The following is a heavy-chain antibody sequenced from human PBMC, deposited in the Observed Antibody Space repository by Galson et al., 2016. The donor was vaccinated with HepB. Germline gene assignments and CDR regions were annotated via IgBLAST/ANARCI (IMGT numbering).Heavy chain of an antibody. D-gene: IGHD2-15*01. J-gene: IGHJ4*01. CDR3: ARLYCGGGGCYPRPYYFAC. CDR1: AFPFSSHA. V-gene: IGHV3-23*01. Sequence: SLRLSCAVSAFPFSSHAMGWVRQAPGEGLEWVSVVRTTDVRSGFKTSYADSVRGRFTVSRDDPGNTLFLQMNSLRVTDTAVYYCARLYCGGGGCYPRPYYFACWGHGIPVTVS. CDR2: VRTTDVRSGFKT.